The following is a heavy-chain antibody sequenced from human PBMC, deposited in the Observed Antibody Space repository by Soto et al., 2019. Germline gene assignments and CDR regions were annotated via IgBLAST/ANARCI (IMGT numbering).Heavy chain of an antibody. D-gene: IGHD6-13*01. CDR3: ARGAVRGSWNYFDY. J-gene: IGHJ4*02. Sequence: GGSLRLSCAASGFTVSSNYMSWVRQAPGKGLEWVSVIYSGGSTYYADSVKGRSTISRDNSKNTLYLQMNSLRAEDTAVYYCARGAVRGSWNYFDYWGQGTLVNVSS. CDR1: GFTVSSNY. V-gene: IGHV3-53*01. CDR2: IYSGGST.